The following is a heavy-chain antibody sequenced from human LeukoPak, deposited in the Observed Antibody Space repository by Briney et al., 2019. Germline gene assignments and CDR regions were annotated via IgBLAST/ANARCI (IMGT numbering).Heavy chain of an antibody. J-gene: IGHJ5*02. CDR3: ARDFVEVRYFDWLLSPSGFAP. CDR2: INPSGGST. CDR1: GYTFTSYY. D-gene: IGHD3-9*01. Sequence: ASVKVSCKASGYTFTSYYMHWVRQAPGQGLEWMGIINPSGGSTSYAQKFQGRVTMTRDTSTSTVYMELSSLRSEDTAVYYCARDFVEVRYFDWLLSPSGFAPWGQGTLVTVSS. V-gene: IGHV1-46*01.